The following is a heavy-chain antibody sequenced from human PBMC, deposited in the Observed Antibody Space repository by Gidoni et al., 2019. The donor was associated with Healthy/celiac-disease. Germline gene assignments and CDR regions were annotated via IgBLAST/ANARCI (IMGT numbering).Heavy chain of an antibody. CDR1: GFTFDDYA. D-gene: IGHD3-22*01. CDR3: AKDTDYYDSRGYLDY. J-gene: IGHJ4*02. V-gene: IGHV3-9*01. CDR2: ISWNSGSI. Sequence: EVQLVESGGGLVQPGRSLRLSCAASGFTFDDYAMHWVRQSPGKGLEWVSGISWNSGSIGYADAGKGRFTISRDNAKNSLYLQMNRLRAEDTALYYCAKDTDYYDSRGYLDYWGQGTLVTVSS.